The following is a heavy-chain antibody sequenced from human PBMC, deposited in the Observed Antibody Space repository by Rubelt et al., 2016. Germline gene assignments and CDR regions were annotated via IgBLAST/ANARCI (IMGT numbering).Heavy chain of an antibody. CDR1: GYNFKIYG. D-gene: IGHD2-21*02. V-gene: IGHV1-3*01. CDR3: ARAPCPGACYLPDY. CDR2: INAGYGET. Sequence: QAQLVQSGAEVKKPGASVKVSCKASGYNFKIYGMHWVRQAPGQGLEWMGWINAGYGETKYSQKLEGRLTITTDTSATTIYMEFSSLTSEDTAVYYCARAPCPGACYLPDYWGQGTRVTVSS. J-gene: IGHJ4*02.